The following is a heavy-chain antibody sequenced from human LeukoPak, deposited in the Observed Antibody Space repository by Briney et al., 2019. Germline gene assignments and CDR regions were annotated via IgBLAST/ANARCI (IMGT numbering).Heavy chain of an antibody. CDR2: INHSGST. Sequence: PSETLSLTCAVYGGSFSGYYWGWIRQPPGKGLEWIGEINHSGSTKYNPSLKSRVTISIDTSKNQLSLKLSSVTAADTAVYSCVRHVARAFDIWGQGTKVTVSS. CDR1: GGSFSGYY. J-gene: IGHJ3*02. V-gene: IGHV4-34*01. CDR3: VRHVARAFDI.